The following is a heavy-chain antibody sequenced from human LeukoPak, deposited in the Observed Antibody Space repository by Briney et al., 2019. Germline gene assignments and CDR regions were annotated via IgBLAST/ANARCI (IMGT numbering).Heavy chain of an antibody. CDR3: AREGPATYHFDF. CDR1: VYTFTNYY. J-gene: IGHJ4*02. D-gene: IGHD2-2*01. V-gene: IGHV1-46*01. Sequence: ASVTVSFRSSVYTFTNYYIHWVRQAPGQGREWLGIIDPCGGRTNYAQKFRVRVTMTSDTSTSTVFMELSSLRSEDTAIYYCAREGPATYHFDFWGQGTLVTVSS. CDR2: IDPCGGRT.